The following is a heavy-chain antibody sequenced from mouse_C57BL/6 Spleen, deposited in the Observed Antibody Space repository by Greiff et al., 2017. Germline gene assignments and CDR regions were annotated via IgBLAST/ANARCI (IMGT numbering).Heavy chain of an antibody. D-gene: IGHD1-1*01. CDR3: ARGGLLRAMDY. CDR2: ISSGSSTI. CDR1: GFTFSDYG. J-gene: IGHJ4*01. V-gene: IGHV5-17*01. Sequence: EVKVEESGGGLVKPGGSLKLSCAASGFTFSDYGMHWVRQAPEKGLEWVAYISSGSSTIYYADTVKGRFTISRDNAKNTLFLQMTSLRSEDTAMYYCARGGLLRAMDYWGQGTSVTVSS.